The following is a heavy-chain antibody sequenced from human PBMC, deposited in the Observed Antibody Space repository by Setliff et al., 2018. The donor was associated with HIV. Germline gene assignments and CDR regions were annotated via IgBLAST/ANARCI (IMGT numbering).Heavy chain of an antibody. J-gene: IGHJ4*02. Sequence: SETLSLTCTVSGGSISSYCWNWIRQPPGGGLEWIGFIFTSGSTKYNPSLQSRVTMSIDTSKNQFSLKLSSVTAADTAVYYCASRRAAMWRGLFVGFENWGQGTLVTVSS. D-gene: IGHD1-26*01. V-gene: IGHV4-4*09. CDR1: GGSISSYC. CDR3: ASRRAAMWRGLFVGFEN. CDR2: IFTSGST.